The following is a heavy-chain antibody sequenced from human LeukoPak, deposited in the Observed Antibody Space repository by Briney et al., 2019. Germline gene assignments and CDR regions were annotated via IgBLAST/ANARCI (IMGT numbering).Heavy chain of an antibody. D-gene: IGHD4-17*01. CDR2: INPNSGGT. V-gene: IGHV1-2*02. Sequence: ASVKVSCKASGYTFTGYYMHWVRQAPGQGLEWMGWINPNSGGTNYAQKFQGRVTMTRDTSISTAYMELSRLRYDDTAVYYCARDALPGVLAVTTDDAFDIWGQGTMVTVSS. J-gene: IGHJ3*02. CDR3: ARDALPGVLAVTTDDAFDI. CDR1: GYTFTGYY.